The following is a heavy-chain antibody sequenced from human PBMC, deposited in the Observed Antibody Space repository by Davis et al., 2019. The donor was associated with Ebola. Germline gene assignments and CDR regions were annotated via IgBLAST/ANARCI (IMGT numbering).Heavy chain of an antibody. Sequence: MPSETLSLTCTVSGGSISSYYWSWIRQPPGKGLEWIGYIYYSGSTNYNPSLKSRVTISVDTSKNQFSLKLSSVTAADTAVYYCAREQGLNLHYYDSSGYYYVGAFDIWGQGTMVTVSS. V-gene: IGHV4-59*12. CDR2: IYYSGST. CDR3: AREQGLNLHYYDSSGYYYVGAFDI. J-gene: IGHJ3*02. D-gene: IGHD3-22*01. CDR1: GGSISSYY.